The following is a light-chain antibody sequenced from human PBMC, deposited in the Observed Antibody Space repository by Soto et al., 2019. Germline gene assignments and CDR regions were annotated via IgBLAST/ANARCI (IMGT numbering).Light chain of an antibody. Sequence: EIVMTQSPATLSVSPGERATLSCRASQSVSRNLAWYQQKVGQGPRLLIYGASTRATGIPARFSGSGSGTEFTLTISSLQSEDFAVYYCQQYNNWPLTFGGGTKVEIK. CDR1: QSVSRN. CDR3: QQYNNWPLT. J-gene: IGKJ4*01. CDR2: GAS. V-gene: IGKV3-15*01.